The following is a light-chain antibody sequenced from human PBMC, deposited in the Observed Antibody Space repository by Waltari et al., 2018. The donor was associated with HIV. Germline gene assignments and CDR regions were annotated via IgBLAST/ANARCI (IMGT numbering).Light chain of an antibody. CDR2: NNN. CDR1: RSRIDINT. Sequence: QSVLTQPPSASVTPGQRVTISCSGRRSRIDINTVNWYHQLPGTATNLLLYNNNQRPAGALDRSSGSKSGTSASMAISGPHSEEEADYFCGAGYDSVSVVFGGGNKLTLL. V-gene: IGLV1-44*01. J-gene: IGLJ3*02. CDR3: GAGYDSVSVV.